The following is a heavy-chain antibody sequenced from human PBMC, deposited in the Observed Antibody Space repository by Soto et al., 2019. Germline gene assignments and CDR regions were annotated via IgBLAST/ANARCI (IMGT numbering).Heavy chain of an antibody. CDR2: INHSGST. CDR3: ARQQLWLYYYYYGMDV. J-gene: IGHJ6*02. CDR1: GGSFSGYY. V-gene: IGHV4-34*01. Sequence: SETLSLTCAVYGGSFSGYYWSWIRQPPGKGLEWIGEINHSGSTNYNPSLKSRVTISVDTSKNQFSLKLSSVTAADTAVYYCARQQLWLYYYYYGMDVWGQGTTVTAP. D-gene: IGHD6-13*01.